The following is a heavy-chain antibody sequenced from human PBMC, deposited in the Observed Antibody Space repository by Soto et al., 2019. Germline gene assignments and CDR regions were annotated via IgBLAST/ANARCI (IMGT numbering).Heavy chain of an antibody. Sequence: ASVKVSCKVSGYTFTSYGISWVRQAPGQGLEWMGWISAYNGNTNYAQKLQGRVTMTTDTSTSTAYMELRSLRSDDTAVYYCARHFTRTAYYYDSSGYVYFDYWGQGTLVTVSS. CDR2: ISAYNGNT. D-gene: IGHD3-22*01. CDR3: ARHFTRTAYYYDSSGYVYFDY. V-gene: IGHV1-18*01. J-gene: IGHJ4*02. CDR1: GYTFTSYG.